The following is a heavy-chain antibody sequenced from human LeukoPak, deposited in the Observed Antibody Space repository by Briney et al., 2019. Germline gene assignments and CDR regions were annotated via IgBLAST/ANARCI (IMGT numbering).Heavy chain of an antibody. D-gene: IGHD2-2*01. V-gene: IGHV3-7*03. Sequence: GGSLRLSCAASGFTFSSYWMSWVRQAPGKGLEWVANMKQDGIEKYYVDSAKGRFTISRDNAKNTLYLQMNSLRAEDTAVYYCAKDRIRTIVVVPAAIYNWFDPWGQGTLVTVSS. J-gene: IGHJ5*02. CDR2: MKQDGIEK. CDR3: AKDRIRTIVVVPAAIYNWFDP. CDR1: GFTFSSYW.